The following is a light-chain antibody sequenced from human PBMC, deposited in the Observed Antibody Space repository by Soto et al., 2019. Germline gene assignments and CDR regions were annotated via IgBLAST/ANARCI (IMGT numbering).Light chain of an antibody. V-gene: IGLV2-11*01. CDR3: CSYVGSHTSV. Sequence: QSALTQPRSVSGSPGQSVTISCTGTSRDVGTYNYVSWYQQHPGKAPKLMIYDVSQRPSGVPDRFSGSKSGNTASLTISGLEAEDESDYYCCSYVGSHTSVLGGWTKMTVL. CDR1: SRDVGTYNY. CDR2: DVS. J-gene: IGLJ2*01.